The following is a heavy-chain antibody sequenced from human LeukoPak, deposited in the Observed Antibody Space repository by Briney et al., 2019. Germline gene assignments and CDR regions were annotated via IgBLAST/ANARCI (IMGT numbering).Heavy chain of an antibody. D-gene: IGHD6-13*01. V-gene: IGHV3-23*01. Sequence: GGSLRLSCAASGFTFSSYAMSWVRQAPGEGLEWVSAISGSGGSTYYADSVKGRFTISRDNSKNTLYLQKNSLRAEDTAVYYCAPRGTAAGSFDYWGQGTLVTVSS. J-gene: IGHJ4*02. CDR1: GFTFSSYA. CDR3: APRGTAAGSFDY. CDR2: ISGSGGST.